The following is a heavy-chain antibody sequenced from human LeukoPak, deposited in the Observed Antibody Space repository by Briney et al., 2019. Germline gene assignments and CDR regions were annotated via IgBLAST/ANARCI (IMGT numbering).Heavy chain of an antibody. Sequence: PGGSLRLSCAASGFTFSSYWMSWVRQAPGKGLEWVANIKQDGSEKYYVDSVKGRFTISRDNAKNSLYLQMNSLRAEDTAVYYCARGYKGFDSSGYYYTGSYTGPYYYYMDVWGKGTTVTISS. CDR2: IKQDGSEK. CDR3: ARGYKGFDSSGYYYTGSYTGPYYYYMDV. J-gene: IGHJ6*03. V-gene: IGHV3-7*01. CDR1: GFTFSSYW. D-gene: IGHD3-22*01.